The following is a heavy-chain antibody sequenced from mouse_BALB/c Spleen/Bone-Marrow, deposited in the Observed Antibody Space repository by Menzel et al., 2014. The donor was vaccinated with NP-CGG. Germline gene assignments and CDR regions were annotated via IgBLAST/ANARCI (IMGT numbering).Heavy chain of an antibody. V-gene: IGHV5-9-2*01. Sequence: EVHLVESGGGLVKSGGSLKLSCAASGFSFNSYGMSWVRQTPEKRLEWVATISGGGSYTFYPDSVKGRFTISRDNAKKNLYLQLSSLRSEDTALYYCARHAYYDQTEVSFVYWGQGTLVTVSA. CDR2: ISGGGSYT. CDR1: GFSFNSYG. CDR3: ARHAYYDQTEVSFVY. J-gene: IGHJ3*01. D-gene: IGHD2-4*01.